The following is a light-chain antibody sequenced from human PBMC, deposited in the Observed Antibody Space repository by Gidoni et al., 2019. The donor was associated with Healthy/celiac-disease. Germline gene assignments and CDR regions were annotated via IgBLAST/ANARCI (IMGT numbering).Light chain of an antibody. Sequence: EIQMNQSPSSLSASVGDRVTITCQASQNISNYLNWYQQKPGKAPKLLIYAASNLETGVPSRFSGSGSGTDFTFTISSLQPEDIATYYCQQNDSLLWTFGQGTKVEIK. J-gene: IGKJ1*01. CDR3: QQNDSLLWT. CDR2: AAS. CDR1: QNISNY. V-gene: IGKV1-33*01.